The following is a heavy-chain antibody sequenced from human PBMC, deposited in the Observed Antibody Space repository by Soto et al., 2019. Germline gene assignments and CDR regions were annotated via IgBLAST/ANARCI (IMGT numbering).Heavy chain of an antibody. J-gene: IGHJ6*01. Sequence: GGSLRISCAASDFSFNNYGMHWVRQTPDKGLEWVAVSRFDGSQTRYAESVKGRFTISRDNSNNMLYLQMDSLRAEDTAMYYCARDYTVGAIYSGIYYFAMDVWGRGTPVTVSS. CDR1: DFSFNNYG. CDR3: ARDYTVGAIYSGIYYFAMDV. D-gene: IGHD1-26*01. V-gene: IGHV3-33*01. CDR2: SRFDGSQT.